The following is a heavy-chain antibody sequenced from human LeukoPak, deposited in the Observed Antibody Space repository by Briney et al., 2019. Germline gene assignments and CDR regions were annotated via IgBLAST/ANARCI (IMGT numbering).Heavy chain of an antibody. D-gene: IGHD2-15*01. Sequence: SETLSLTCTVSGGSINNYYWSWVRQPPGKGLEWIGRIYTRGGTNYNTYLKSRVTMSVYTSKNQFSLKLSSVTAADTAVYYCARGRYCSADICSGGDAFDIWGQGTMVSVSS. CDR2: IYTRGGT. V-gene: IGHV4-4*07. J-gene: IGHJ3*02. CDR1: GGSINNYY. CDR3: ARGRYCSADICSGGDAFDI.